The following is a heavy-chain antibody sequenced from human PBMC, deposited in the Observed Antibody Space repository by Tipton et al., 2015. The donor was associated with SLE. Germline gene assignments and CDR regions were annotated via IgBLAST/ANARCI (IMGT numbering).Heavy chain of an antibody. V-gene: IGHV3-20*04. CDR3: AREIVGATKGNYFDY. CDR1: GFTFDDYG. J-gene: IGHJ4*02. D-gene: IGHD1-26*01. CDR2: INWNGGST. Sequence: QLVQSGGGVVQPGRSLRLSCAASGFTFDDYGMSWVRQAPGKGLEWVSGINWNGGSTGYADSVKGRFTISRDNAKNSLYLQMNSLRAEDTALYYCAREIVGATKGNYFDYWGQGTLVTVSS.